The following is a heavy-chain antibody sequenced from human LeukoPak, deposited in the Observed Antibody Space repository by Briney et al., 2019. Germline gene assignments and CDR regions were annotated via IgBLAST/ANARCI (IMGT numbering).Heavy chain of an antibody. CDR2: ISGSGGST. V-gene: IGHV3-23*01. D-gene: IGHD3-9*01. CDR3: AKDLLRYFDWLQPDNWFDP. CDR1: GFTFSGYA. Sequence: GGSLGLSCAASGFTFSGYAMSWVRQAPGKGLEWVSAISGSGGSTYYADSVKGQFTISRDNSKNTLYLQMNSLRAEDTAVYYCAKDLLRYFDWLQPDNWFDPWGQGTLVTVSS. J-gene: IGHJ5*02.